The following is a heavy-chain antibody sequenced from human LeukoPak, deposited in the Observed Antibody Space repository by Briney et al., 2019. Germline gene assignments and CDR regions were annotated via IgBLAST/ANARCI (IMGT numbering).Heavy chain of an antibody. CDR3: ANGMLKPYIAVAPVLGY. Sequence: PSETLSLTCAVYGGSFSGYYWSWIRQPPGKGLEWIGEINHSGSTNYNPSLKSRVTISVDTSKNQFSLKLSSVTAADTAVYYCANGMLKPYIAVAPVLGYWGQGTLVTVSS. CDR2: INHSGST. V-gene: IGHV4-34*01. D-gene: IGHD6-19*01. J-gene: IGHJ4*02. CDR1: GGSFSGYY.